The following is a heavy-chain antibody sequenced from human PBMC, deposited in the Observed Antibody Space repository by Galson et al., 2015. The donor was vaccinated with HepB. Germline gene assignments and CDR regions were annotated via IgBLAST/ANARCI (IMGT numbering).Heavy chain of an antibody. Sequence: SLRLSCAASGFTFSSYSMNWVRQAPGKGLEWVSYISSSSSTIYYADSVKGRFTISRDNAKNSLYLQMNSLRAEDTAVYYCARDNFVYSSSWYVDCWGQGTLVTVSS. CDR3: ARDNFVYSSSWYVDC. CDR2: ISSSSSTI. CDR1: GFTFSSYS. D-gene: IGHD6-13*01. J-gene: IGHJ4*02. V-gene: IGHV3-48*04.